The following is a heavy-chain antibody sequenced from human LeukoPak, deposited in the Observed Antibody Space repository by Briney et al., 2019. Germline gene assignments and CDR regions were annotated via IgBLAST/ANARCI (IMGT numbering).Heavy chain of an antibody. CDR1: VGTFSSYA. V-gene: IGHV1-69*13. J-gene: IGHJ4*02. D-gene: IGHD2-2*01. CDR3: ARAGSTSLTSDY. Sequence: SVKVSRKASVGTFSSYASSWVRQAPGQGREWMGGIIPIFGTANYAQKFQGRVTITADESTSTAYMELSRPRSEDTAVYCCARAGSTSLTSDYWGQGTLVTVSS. CDR2: IIPIFGTA.